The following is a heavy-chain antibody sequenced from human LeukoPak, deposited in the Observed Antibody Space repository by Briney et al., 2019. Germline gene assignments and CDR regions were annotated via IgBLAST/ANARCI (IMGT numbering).Heavy chain of an antibody. Sequence: ASVNVSCKASGYTFTGYYMHRVRQAPGQGLEWMGWINPNSGGTNYAQKFQGRVTMTRDTSISTAYMELSRLRSDDTAVYYCARQHYYDSSGLNDAFDIWGQGTMVTVSS. V-gene: IGHV1-2*02. CDR3: ARQHYYDSSGLNDAFDI. D-gene: IGHD3-22*01. CDR1: GYTFTGYY. J-gene: IGHJ3*02. CDR2: INPNSGGT.